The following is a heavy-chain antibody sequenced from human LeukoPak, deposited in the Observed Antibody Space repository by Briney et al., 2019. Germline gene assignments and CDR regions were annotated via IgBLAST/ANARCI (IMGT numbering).Heavy chain of an antibody. D-gene: IGHD3-22*01. V-gene: IGHV4-59*01. Sequence: MTSETLSLTCTVSGGSISSYYWSWIRQPPGKGLEWIGYIYYSGSTNYNPSLKSRVTISVDTSKNQFSLKLSSVPAADTAVYYCARHARHPYLYYDSSGYELDYWGQGTLVTVSS. CDR1: GGSISSYY. CDR3: ARHARHPYLYYDSSGYELDY. CDR2: IYYSGST. J-gene: IGHJ4*02.